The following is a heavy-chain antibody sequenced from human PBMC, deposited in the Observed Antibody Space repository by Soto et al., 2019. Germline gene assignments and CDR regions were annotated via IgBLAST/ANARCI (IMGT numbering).Heavy chain of an antibody. CDR2: INPNSGDT. D-gene: IGHD1-26*01. V-gene: IGHV1-2*02. Sequence: ASVKVSCKASGYTFTGYYVHWVRQAPGQGLEWMGWINPNSGDTYLAQRFQGRVTMNRDTSIGTAYMELRGLTSDDTAEYYCAKGGAIVAAGTRVYLYNAMDVWGQGTTV. CDR1: GYTFTGYY. CDR3: AKGGAIVAAGTRVYLYNAMDV. J-gene: IGHJ6*02.